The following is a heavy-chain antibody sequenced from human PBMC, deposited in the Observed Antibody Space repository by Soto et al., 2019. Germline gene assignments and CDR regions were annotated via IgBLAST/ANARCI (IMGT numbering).Heavy chain of an antibody. V-gene: IGHV3-7*05. D-gene: IGHD3-22*01. J-gene: IGHJ4*02. CDR3: ARGFPYYYDSSGYYPRFDY. Sequence: GGSLRLSCAASGFTFSSYWMSWVRQAPGKGLEWVANIKQDGSEKYYVDSVKGRFTISRDNAKNSLYLQMNSLRAEDTAVYYCARGFPYYYDSSGYYPRFDYWGQGTLVTVSS. CDR1: GFTFSSYW. CDR2: IKQDGSEK.